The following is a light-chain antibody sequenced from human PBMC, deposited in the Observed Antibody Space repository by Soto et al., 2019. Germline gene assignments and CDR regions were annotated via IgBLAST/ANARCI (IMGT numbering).Light chain of an antibody. CDR1: QSLLLSNGYNY. J-gene: IGKJ2*02. CDR2: LGS. Sequence: DIVMTHSPLSLPVTLGEPASISCRSSQSLLLSNGYNYLDWYLQKPGQSPQLLIYLGSNRASGVPDRFSGSGSGTDFTLKISRVEAEDVGVYYCMQALQTPCTFGQGTKLEIK. V-gene: IGKV2-28*01. CDR3: MQALQTPCT.